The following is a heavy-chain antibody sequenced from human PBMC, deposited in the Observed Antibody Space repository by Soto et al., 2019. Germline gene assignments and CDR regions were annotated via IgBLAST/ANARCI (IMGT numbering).Heavy chain of an antibody. D-gene: IGHD3-9*01. CDR2: ISSSSSTI. J-gene: IGHJ4*02. CDR3: ARGSPYYDILTGYFDY. Sequence: GGSLRLSCAASGFTFSSYSMNWVRQAPGKGLEWVSNISSSSSTIYYADSVKGRFTISRDNAKNSLYLKMNSLRAEDTAVYYCARGSPYYDILTGYFDYWGQGTLVTVSS. V-gene: IGHV3-48*01. CDR1: GFTFSSYS.